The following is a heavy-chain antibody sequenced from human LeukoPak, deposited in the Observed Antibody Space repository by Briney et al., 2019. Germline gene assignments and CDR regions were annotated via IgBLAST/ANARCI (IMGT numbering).Heavy chain of an antibody. Sequence: PGRSLRLSCAASGFTFDDYAMHWVRQAPGKGLEWVSGISWNSGSIGYADSVKGRFTISRDNAKNSLYLQMNSLRAEDTAVYYCARDWGIVVVPAAQDAFDIWGQGTMVTVSS. V-gene: IGHV3-9*01. CDR1: GFTFDDYA. CDR3: ARDWGIVVVPAAQDAFDI. D-gene: IGHD2-2*01. J-gene: IGHJ3*02. CDR2: ISWNSGSI.